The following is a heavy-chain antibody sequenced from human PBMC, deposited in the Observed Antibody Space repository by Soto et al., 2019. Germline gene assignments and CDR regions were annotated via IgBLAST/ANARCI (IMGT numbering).Heavy chain of an antibody. D-gene: IGHD6-13*01. Sequence: GGSLRLSCAASGFTFSSYAMSWVRQAPGKGLEWVSAISGSGGSTYYADSVKGRFTISRDNSKNTLYLQMNSLRAEDTAVYYCAKDRRGAAAGTAYYYGMDVWGQGTTVTVSS. CDR1: GFTFSSYA. CDR2: ISGSGGST. J-gene: IGHJ6*02. CDR3: AKDRRGAAAGTAYYYGMDV. V-gene: IGHV3-23*01.